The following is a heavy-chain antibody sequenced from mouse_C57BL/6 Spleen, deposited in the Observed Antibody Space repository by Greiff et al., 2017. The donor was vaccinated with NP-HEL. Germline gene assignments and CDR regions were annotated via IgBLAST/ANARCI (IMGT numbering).Heavy chain of an antibody. CDR1: GYTFTSYW. D-gene: IGHD2-3*01. CDR3: ARYDGYYGY. Sequence: QVQLQQPGAELVKPGASVTLSCTASGYTFTSYWMQWVKQRPGPGLEWIGEIDPSASYTNYNQKFKGKATLTVDPTFSTDYMQLSSLTAEEFAVYYFARYDGYYGYWGQGTRLTVSS. V-gene: IGHV1-50*01. CDR2: IDPSASYT. J-gene: IGHJ2*03.